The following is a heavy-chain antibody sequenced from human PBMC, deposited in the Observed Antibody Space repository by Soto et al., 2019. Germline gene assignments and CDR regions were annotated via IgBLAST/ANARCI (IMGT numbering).Heavy chain of an antibody. J-gene: IGHJ4*02. CDR3: AKGGDLGATNNFDY. Sequence: GESLKISCAASGFTFSSYGMHWVRQAPGKGLEWVAVISYDGSKKYYADSVKGRFTISRDNSKNTLYLQMNSLRAEDTAVYYCAKGGDLGATNNFDYWGQGTLVTVSS. V-gene: IGHV3-30*18. CDR1: GFTFSSYG. D-gene: IGHD1-26*01. CDR2: ISYDGSKK.